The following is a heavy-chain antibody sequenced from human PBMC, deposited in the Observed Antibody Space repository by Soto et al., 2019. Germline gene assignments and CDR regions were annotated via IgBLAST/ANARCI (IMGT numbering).Heavy chain of an antibody. J-gene: IGHJ5*02. Sequence: SETLSLTCAVSGGSISSGGYSWSWIRQPPGKGLEWIGYIYHSGSTNHNPSLKSRVTISVDTSKNQFSLKLSSVTAADTAVYYCARIRYYDSGSSINWFDPWGQGTLVTVSS. V-gene: IGHV4-30-2*02. D-gene: IGHD3-10*01. CDR1: GGSISSGGYS. CDR2: IYHSGST. CDR3: ARIRYYDSGSSINWFDP.